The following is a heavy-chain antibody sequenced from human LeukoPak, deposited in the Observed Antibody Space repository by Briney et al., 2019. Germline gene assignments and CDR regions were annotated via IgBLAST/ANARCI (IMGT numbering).Heavy chain of an antibody. J-gene: IGHJ5*02. CDR3: AREVYCSSTSCYGRRYWFDP. CDR2: IYHSGST. CDR1: GYSISSGYY. D-gene: IGHD2-2*01. V-gene: IGHV4-38-2*02. Sequence: PSETLSLTCAVSGYSISSGYYWGWIRQPPGKGLEWIGSIYHSGSTYYNPSLKSRVTISVDTSKNQFSLKLSSVTAADTAVYYCAREVYCSSTSCYGRRYWFDPWGQGTLFTVSS.